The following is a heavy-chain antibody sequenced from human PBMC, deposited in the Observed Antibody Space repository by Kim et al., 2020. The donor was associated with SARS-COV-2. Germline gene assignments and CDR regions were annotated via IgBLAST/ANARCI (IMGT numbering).Heavy chain of an antibody. V-gene: IGHV4-59*01. CDR1: GCSISGYS. J-gene: IGHJ6*03. Sequence: SETLSLTCSVSGCSISGYSWSWIRQPPGKGLEWIGNMYYSGSTNYNTSLKSRITISVDTSKNQFSLKLRSVTAADTAVYFCARVGTMVQGVSYYMDVWGKGTTVTVSS. CDR3: ARVGTMVQGVSYYMDV. D-gene: IGHD3-10*01. CDR2: MYYSGST.